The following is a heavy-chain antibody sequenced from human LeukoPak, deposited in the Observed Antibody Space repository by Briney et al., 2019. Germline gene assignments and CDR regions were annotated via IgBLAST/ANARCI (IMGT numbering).Heavy chain of an antibody. V-gene: IGHV1-2*02. J-gene: IGHJ1*01. Sequence: GASVKVCCKASGYTFTGYYLHWVRQAPGQGLEWMGWIHPNSGGTNYAQKFQGRVTMTRDTSISTAYMELSSLRSDDTAVYFCARLASVPGWGQGTLVTVSS. D-gene: IGHD6-19*01. CDR1: GYTFTGYY. CDR3: ARLASVPG. CDR2: IHPNSGGT.